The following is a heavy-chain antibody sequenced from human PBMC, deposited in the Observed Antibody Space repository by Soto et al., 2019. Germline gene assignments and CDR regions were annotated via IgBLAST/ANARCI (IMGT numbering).Heavy chain of an antibody. CDR2: ISSSSSYT. CDR3: ARDVSPSSSSLDY. V-gene: IGHV3-11*06. J-gene: IGHJ4*02. CDR1: GFTFSDYY. D-gene: IGHD6-6*01. Sequence: GGSLRLSCAASGFTFSDYYMSWIRQAPGKGLEWVSYISSSSSYTNYADSVKGRFTISRDNAKNSLYLQMNSLRAEDTAVYYCARDVSPSSSSLDYWGQGTLVTVSS.